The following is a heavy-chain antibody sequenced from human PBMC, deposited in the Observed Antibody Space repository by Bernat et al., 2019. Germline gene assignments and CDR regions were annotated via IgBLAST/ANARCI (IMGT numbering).Heavy chain of an antibody. V-gene: IGHV3-30-3*01. CDR1: GFTFSSYA. D-gene: IGHD6-13*01. CDR3: TRDRQLVRSTRGNWFDP. J-gene: IGHJ5*02. Sequence: QVQLVESGGGVVQPGRSLRLSCAASGFTFSSYAMHWVRQAPGKGLEWVAVISYDGSNKYYADSVKGRFTISRDNSKNTLYLQMNSLRAEDTAVYYCTRDRQLVRSTRGNWFDPWGQGTLVTVSS. CDR2: ISYDGSNK.